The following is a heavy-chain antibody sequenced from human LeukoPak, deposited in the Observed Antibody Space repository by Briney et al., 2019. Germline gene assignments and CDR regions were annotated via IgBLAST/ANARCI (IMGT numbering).Heavy chain of an antibody. CDR1: GFTFSSYG. CDR2: ISYDGSNK. CDR3: AREVVVRTLDP. D-gene: IGHD3-22*01. V-gene: IGHV3-30*03. Sequence: PGGSLRLSCAASGFTFSSYGMHWVRQAPGKGLEWVAVISYDGSNKYYADSVKGRFTISRDNAKNTLYLQMNSLRAEDTAVYYCAREVVVRTLDPWGQGTLVTVSS. J-gene: IGHJ5*02.